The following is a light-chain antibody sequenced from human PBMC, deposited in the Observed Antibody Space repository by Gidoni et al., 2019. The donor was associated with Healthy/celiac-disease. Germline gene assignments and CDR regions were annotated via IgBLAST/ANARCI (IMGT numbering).Light chain of an antibody. Sequence: DIQMTQSPSSLSASVGDRVTITCRASQGISTYLAWYQQKPGKVPKLLIYAASTLQSGVPSRFSGSGSGTDFTLTISSLQPEDVATYYCQKYNSAPLTFXEXTKLEIK. V-gene: IGKV1-27*01. CDR1: QGISTY. J-gene: IGKJ2*01. CDR2: AAS. CDR3: QKYNSAPLT.